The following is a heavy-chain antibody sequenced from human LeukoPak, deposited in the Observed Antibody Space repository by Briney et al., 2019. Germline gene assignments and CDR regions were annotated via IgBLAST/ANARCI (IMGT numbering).Heavy chain of an antibody. CDR3: ARYCSSTSCSKKPDY. J-gene: IGHJ4*02. CDR2: INPNSGGT. Sequence: ASVKVSCKASGYTFTGYYMHWVRQAPGQGLEWMGRINPNSGGTNYAQKFQGRVTMTRDTSISTAYMELSRLRSDDTAVYYCARYCSSTSCSKKPDYWRQGTLVTVSS. D-gene: IGHD2-2*01. V-gene: IGHV1-2*06. CDR1: GYTFTGYY.